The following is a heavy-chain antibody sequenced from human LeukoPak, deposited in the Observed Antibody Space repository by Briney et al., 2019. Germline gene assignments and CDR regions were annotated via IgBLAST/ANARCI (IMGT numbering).Heavy chain of an antibody. V-gene: IGHV3-23*01. D-gene: IGHD1-26*01. CDR2: ISGSGGIT. CDR1: EFTFSTYA. J-gene: IGHJ4*02. Sequence: QPGGSLRLSCAASEFTFSTYAMSWVRQAPGKGLEWVSAISGSGGITYYADSVKGRFTISRDNSKNTLYLQMNSLRAEDTAVYYCAKDLQGEQVPGVFDYWGQGTLVTVSS. CDR3: AKDLQGEQVPGVFDY.